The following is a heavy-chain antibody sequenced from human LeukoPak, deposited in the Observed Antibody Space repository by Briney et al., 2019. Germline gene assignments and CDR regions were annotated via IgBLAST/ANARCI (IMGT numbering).Heavy chain of an antibody. CDR3: ARVKYDYDSSRFDP. V-gene: IGHV4-4*02. Sequence: PSGTLSLTCAVSGGSISSSNWWSWVRQPPGQGLEGIGSISYSGSTNYNPSLKSRVTISVDRSKNQFSLKLTSVTAADTAVYYCARVKYDYDSSRFDPWGQGTLVTVSS. D-gene: IGHD3-22*01. CDR1: GGSISSSNW. CDR2: ISYSGST. J-gene: IGHJ5*02.